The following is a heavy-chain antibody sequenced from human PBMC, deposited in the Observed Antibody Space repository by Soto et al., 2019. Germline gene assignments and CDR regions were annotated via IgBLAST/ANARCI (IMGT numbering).Heavy chain of an antibody. J-gene: IGHJ3*02. CDR2: ISYDGSNK. CDR3: AKDPAYYDFWSGYYNDAFDI. D-gene: IGHD3-3*01. Sequence: GGSLRLSCAASGFTFSSYGMHWVRQAPGKGLEWVAVISYDGSNKYYADSVKGRFTISRDNSKNTLYLQMNSLRAEDTAVYYCAKDPAYYDFWSGYYNDAFDIWGQGTMVTVS. CDR1: GFTFSSYG. V-gene: IGHV3-30*18.